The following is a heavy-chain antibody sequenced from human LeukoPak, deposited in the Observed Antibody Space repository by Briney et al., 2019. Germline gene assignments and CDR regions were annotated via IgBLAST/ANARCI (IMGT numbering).Heavy chain of an antibody. Sequence: PSETLSLTCTVSGGSVSSSSYYWGWIRQPPGKGLEWIGSIYYTGSTYYNPSLKSRVTISVDTSKNQFSLKLSSVTAADTAVYYCARDTNDSTGHSNFDYWGQGTLVTVSS. J-gene: IGHJ4*02. V-gene: IGHV4-39*02. CDR1: GGSVSSSSYY. CDR3: ARDTNDSTGHSNFDY. D-gene: IGHD6-25*01. CDR2: IYYTGST.